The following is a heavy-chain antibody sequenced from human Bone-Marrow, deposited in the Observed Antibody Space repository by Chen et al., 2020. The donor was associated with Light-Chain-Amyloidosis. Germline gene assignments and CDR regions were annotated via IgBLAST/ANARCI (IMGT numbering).Heavy chain of an antibody. Sequence: EVQLVEYGGGLVQPGGSLRLSCAASGFTFSSYWIHWVRQAPGKGLVWVSRINRDGSSTSYADSVKGRFTISRDNAKNTLYLQMSSLRAEDTAVYYCTTQGVITGMRYWGQGTLVTVSS. CDR3: TTQGVITGMRY. CDR2: INRDGSST. V-gene: IGHV3-74*01. CDR1: GFTFSSYW. D-gene: IGHD1-20*01. J-gene: IGHJ4*02.